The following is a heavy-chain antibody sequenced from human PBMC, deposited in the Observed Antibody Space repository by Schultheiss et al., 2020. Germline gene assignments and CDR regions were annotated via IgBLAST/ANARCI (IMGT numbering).Heavy chain of an antibody. J-gene: IGHJ3*02. V-gene: IGHV3-48*03. CDR1: GFTFSSYE. CDR3: ARDVLWPRNAEGGYDPYYYDSSGYPRRAFDI. D-gene: IGHD3-22*01. CDR2: ISSSGSTI. Sequence: GGSLRLSCAASGFTFSSYEMNWVRQAPGKGLEWVSYISSSGSTIYYADSVKGRFTISRDNAKNSLYLQMNSLRAEDTAVYYCARDVLWPRNAEGGYDPYYYDSSGYPRRAFDIWGQGTMVTVSS.